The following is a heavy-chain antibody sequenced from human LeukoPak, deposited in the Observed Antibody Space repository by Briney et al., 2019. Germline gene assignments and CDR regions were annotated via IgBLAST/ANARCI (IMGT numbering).Heavy chain of an antibody. CDR1: GFTFSSYA. CDR3: ARVYLPAMYSSGSYYGMDV. J-gene: IGHJ6*02. D-gene: IGHD6-19*01. Sequence: GGSLRLSCAASGFTFSSYAMHWVRQAPGKGLEWVAVISYDGSNKYYADSVKGRFTISRDNSKNTLYLQMNSLRAEDTAVYYCARVYLPAMYSSGSYYGMDVWGQGTTVTVSS. V-gene: IGHV3-30-3*01. CDR2: ISYDGSNK.